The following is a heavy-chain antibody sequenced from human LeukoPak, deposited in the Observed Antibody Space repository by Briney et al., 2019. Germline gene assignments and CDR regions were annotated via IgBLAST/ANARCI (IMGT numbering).Heavy chain of an antibody. D-gene: IGHD4-17*01. Sequence: SETLSLTCTVSGGSISSYYWGWLRQAPGKGLEWVGYIYYNGSTNYNPSLKSRVTISVDTSKNQFSLKLSSVTAADTAVYYCARGGGYGDSGDYWGQGTLVTVSS. J-gene: IGHJ4*02. CDR2: IYYNGST. CDR3: ARGGGYGDSGDY. CDR1: GGSISSYY. V-gene: IGHV4-59*01.